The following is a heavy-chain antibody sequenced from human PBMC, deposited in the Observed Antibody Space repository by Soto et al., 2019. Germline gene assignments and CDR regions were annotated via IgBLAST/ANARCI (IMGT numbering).Heavy chain of an antibody. J-gene: IGHJ4*02. D-gene: IGHD3-3*01. Sequence: PALVNTTQTLTLTCTFSGFSLRHSGVGVGWIRRLLGEGLEWLALIYWNEDKHYSPSLKSRLTITKDTSKNRVVLSVTSMDPVDTATYYCAHSARYYDFRSGYYALFASWGLGSLVTVSS. V-gene: IGHV2-5*01. CDR2: IYWNEDK. CDR1: GFSLRHSGVG. CDR3: AHSARYYDFRSGYYALFAS.